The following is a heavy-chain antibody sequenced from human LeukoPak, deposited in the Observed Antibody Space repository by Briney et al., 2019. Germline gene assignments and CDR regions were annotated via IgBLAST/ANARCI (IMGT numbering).Heavy chain of an antibody. J-gene: IGHJ5*02. CDR2: IYPGDSDI. CDR3: ARRGGGGYDSGWFDP. CDR1: GYTFTSYW. D-gene: IGHD5-12*01. Sequence: GESLKISCKGSGYTFTSYWIAWVRQMPGKGLEWMGIIYPGDSDIRYSPSLQGQVTISADKSITTTYLQWSSLKASDTAIYYCARRGGGGYDSGWFDPWGQGTLVTVSS. V-gene: IGHV5-51*01.